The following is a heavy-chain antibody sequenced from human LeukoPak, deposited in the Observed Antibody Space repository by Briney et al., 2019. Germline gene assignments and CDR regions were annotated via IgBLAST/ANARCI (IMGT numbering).Heavy chain of an antibody. CDR2: ISKSGDST. CDR1: GFTFSSYA. J-gene: IGHJ3*02. CDR3: AKDQGYSSAWCSRDGFDM. Sequence: PGGSLRLPCAASGFTFSSYAMSWVRQAPGKGLEWVSAISKSGDSTFYADSVKGRFTISRDNSQNTLYVQMNSLRAEDTAVYYCAKDQGYSSAWCSRDGFDMWGQGTMVTVSS. V-gene: IGHV3-23*01. D-gene: IGHD6-19*01.